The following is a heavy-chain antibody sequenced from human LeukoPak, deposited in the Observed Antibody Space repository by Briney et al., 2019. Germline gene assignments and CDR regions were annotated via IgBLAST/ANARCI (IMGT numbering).Heavy chain of an antibody. Sequence: SETLSLTCAVYGGSFSGYYWSWIRQPPGKGLEWIGEINHSGSTNYNPSLKSQVTISVDTSKNQFSLKLSSVTAADTAVYYCVRIGSYFFRTRSFFDYWGQGTLVTVSS. CDR3: VRIGSYFFRTRSFFDY. V-gene: IGHV4-34*01. CDR2: INHSGST. J-gene: IGHJ4*02. D-gene: IGHD1-26*01. CDR1: GGSFSGYY.